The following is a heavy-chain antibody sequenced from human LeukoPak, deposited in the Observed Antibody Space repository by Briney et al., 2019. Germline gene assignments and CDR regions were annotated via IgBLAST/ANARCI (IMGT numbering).Heavy chain of an antibody. V-gene: IGHV4-39*01. J-gene: IGHJ5*02. CDR2: IYYSGSI. Sequence: SETLSLTCTVSGGSISSSSYYWGWIRQPPGKGLEWIGSIYYSGSIYYNPSLKSRVTISVDTSKNQFSLKLSSVTAADTAVYYCARVPSRPSHEGSNWFDPWGQGTLVTVSS. CDR1: GGSISSSSYY. CDR3: ARVPSRPSHEGSNWFDP. D-gene: IGHD2-2*01.